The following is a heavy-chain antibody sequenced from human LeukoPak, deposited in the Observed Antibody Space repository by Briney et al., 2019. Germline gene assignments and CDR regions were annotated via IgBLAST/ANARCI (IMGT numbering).Heavy chain of an antibody. V-gene: IGHV1-3*01. J-gene: IGHJ3*02. D-gene: IGHD1-26*01. CDR1: GYTFTSYA. CDR2: INAGNGNT. CDR3: ARKTGKVGARTFDI. Sequence: ASVKVSCKASGYTFTSYAMHWVRQAPGQRLEWMGWINAGNGNTKYSQKFQGRVTITRDTSASTAYMELSSLRSDDTAVYYCARKTGKVGARTFDIWGQGTMVTVSS.